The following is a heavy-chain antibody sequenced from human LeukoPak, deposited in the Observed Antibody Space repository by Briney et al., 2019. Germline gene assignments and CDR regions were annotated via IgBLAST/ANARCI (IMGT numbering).Heavy chain of an antibody. CDR1: GYTFTSYY. V-gene: IGHV1-18*04. Sequence: GASVKVSCKASGYTFTSYYMHWVRQAPGQGLEWMGWISAYNGNTNYAQKLQGRVTMTTDTSTSTAYMELRSLRSDDTAVYYCARDEYSSGWYGYWGQGTLVTVSS. D-gene: IGHD6-19*01. CDR3: ARDEYSSGWYGY. CDR2: ISAYNGNT. J-gene: IGHJ4*02.